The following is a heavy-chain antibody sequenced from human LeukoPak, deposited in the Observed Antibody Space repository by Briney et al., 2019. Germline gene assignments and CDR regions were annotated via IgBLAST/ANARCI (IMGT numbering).Heavy chain of an antibody. J-gene: IGHJ4*02. CDR2: IHHGEST. Sequence: SETLSLTCAVSGGSISSRNWWSWVRQPPGKGLEWIGEIHHGESTNYNPSLKSRVTISVDTSQNQLSLRLSSVTAADTAVYYCERGRYVTTRGGAAAGFLDYWGQGTLVTVST. D-gene: IGHD6-13*01. CDR3: ERGRYVTTRGGAAAGFLDY. V-gene: IGHV4-4*02. CDR1: GGSISSRNW.